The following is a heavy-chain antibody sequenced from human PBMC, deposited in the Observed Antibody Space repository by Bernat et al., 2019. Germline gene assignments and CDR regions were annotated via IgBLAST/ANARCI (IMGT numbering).Heavy chain of an antibody. CDR2: MNPSSGNT. Sequence: QVQLVQSGAEVKKPGASVKVSCQASGYPFTNYDINWLRQATGQGLEWMGWMNPSSGNTGYAQKFQGRVTMSRNTSISTAYMELSSLRSEDTAVYYCARAHCSTTSCYPKDAFDIWGQGTMVTVSS. CDR1: GYPFTNYD. CDR3: ARAHCSTTSCYPKDAFDI. J-gene: IGHJ3*02. V-gene: IGHV1-8*01. D-gene: IGHD2-2*01.